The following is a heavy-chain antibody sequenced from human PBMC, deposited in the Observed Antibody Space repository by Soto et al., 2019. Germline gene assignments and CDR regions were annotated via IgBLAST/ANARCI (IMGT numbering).Heavy chain of an antibody. Sequence: PGGSLRLSCAASGFTFSSYGMHWVRQAPGKGLEWVAVISYDGSNKYYADSVKGRFTISRDNPKNTLNLQMNSLRAKDTAVYYCANARVYFASAFDYWGQGTLVTVSS. D-gene: IGHD2-8*01. CDR3: ANARVYFASAFDY. V-gene: IGHV3-30*18. CDR2: ISYDGSNK. CDR1: GFTFSSYG. J-gene: IGHJ4*02.